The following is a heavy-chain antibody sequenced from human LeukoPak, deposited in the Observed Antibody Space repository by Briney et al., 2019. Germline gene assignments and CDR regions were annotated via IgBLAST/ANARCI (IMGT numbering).Heavy chain of an antibody. CDR3: ARDKGGYSGYDWELGY. J-gene: IGHJ4*02. D-gene: IGHD5-12*01. Sequence: GGSLRLSCPASGFTLSSYSMNWVRQAPGKGLEWLSSISSSSSYIYYADSVKGRFTISRDNAKNPLYLQMNSLRAEDTAVYYCARDKGGYSGYDWELGYWGQGTLVTVSS. V-gene: IGHV3-21*01. CDR1: GFTLSSYS. CDR2: ISSSSSYI.